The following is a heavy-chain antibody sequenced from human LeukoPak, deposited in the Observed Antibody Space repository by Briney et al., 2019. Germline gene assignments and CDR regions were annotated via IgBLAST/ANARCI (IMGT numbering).Heavy chain of an antibody. CDR1: GYTFTAYY. Sequence: GASVKVSCKASGYTFTAYYMHWVRQAPGQGLEWMGWINPKRGVTTYAQKFQGRVTMTRDTSITTAYMELTRLRSDDTTIYYCARERNYGDYGNAFDVWGQGTKVTISS. CDR3: ARERNYGDYGNAFDV. V-gene: IGHV1-2*02. J-gene: IGHJ3*01. D-gene: IGHD4-17*01. CDR2: INPKRGVT.